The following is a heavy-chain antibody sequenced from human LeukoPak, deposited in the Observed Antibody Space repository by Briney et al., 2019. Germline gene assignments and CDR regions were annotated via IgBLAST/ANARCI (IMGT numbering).Heavy chain of an antibody. CDR1: GFTFSSYD. Sequence: GGSLRLSCAASGFTFSSYDMHWVRQATGKCLEWVSAIGTAGDTYYPGSVKGRFTISRENAKNSLYLQMSSLRAGDTAVYYCARVQGLDFRWYFDLWGRGTLVTVSS. CDR2: IGTAGDT. CDR3: ARVQGLDFRWYFDL. J-gene: IGHJ2*01. V-gene: IGHV3-13*01.